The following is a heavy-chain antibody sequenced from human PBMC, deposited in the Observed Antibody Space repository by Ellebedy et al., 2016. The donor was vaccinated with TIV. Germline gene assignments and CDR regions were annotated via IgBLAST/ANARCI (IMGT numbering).Heavy chain of an antibody. V-gene: IGHV4-59*01. D-gene: IGHD1-1*01. CDR2: IYYSGST. CDR1: GGSISSYS. CDR3: ARRRRAYYGMDV. J-gene: IGHJ6*02. Sequence: SETLSLTCTVSGGSISSYSWSWIRQPPGKGLEWIGYIYYSGSTNYNPSLKSRVSISVDTSKDQFSLKLSSVTAADTAVYYCARRRRAYYGMDVWGQGTTVTVSS.